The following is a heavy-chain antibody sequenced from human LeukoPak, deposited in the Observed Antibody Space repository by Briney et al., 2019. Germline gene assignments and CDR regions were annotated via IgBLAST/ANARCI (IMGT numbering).Heavy chain of an antibody. CDR2: ISGSGGST. CDR3: AKDKYSPNINNWFDP. J-gene: IGHJ5*02. Sequence: GGSLRLSSAASGFTFSSYAMSWVRQAPGKGLEWVSAISGSGGSTYYADSVKGRFTISRDNSKNTLYLQMNSLRAEDTAVYYCAKDKYSPNINNWFDPWGQGTLVTVSS. V-gene: IGHV3-23*01. CDR1: GFTFSSYA. D-gene: IGHD5-18*01.